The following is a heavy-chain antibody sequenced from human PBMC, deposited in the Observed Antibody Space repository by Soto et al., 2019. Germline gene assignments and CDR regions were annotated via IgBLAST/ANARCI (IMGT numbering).Heavy chain of an antibody. J-gene: IGHJ5*02. D-gene: IGHD3-9*01. Sequence: ASVKVSCKASGYTFTSYGISWVRQAPGQGLEWMGWISAYNGNTNYAQKLQGRVTMTTDTSTSTAYMELRSLRSDDTAVYYCARFELGLRYFGWLSDQGWFDPWGQGTLVTVSS. CDR3: ARFELGLRYFGWLSDQGWFDP. CDR1: GYTFTSYG. CDR2: ISAYNGNT. V-gene: IGHV1-18*01.